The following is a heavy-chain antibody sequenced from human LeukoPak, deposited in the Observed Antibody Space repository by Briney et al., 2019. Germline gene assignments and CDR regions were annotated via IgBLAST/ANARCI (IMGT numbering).Heavy chain of an antibody. J-gene: IGHJ4*02. V-gene: IGHV3-53*01. CDR1: GFTVSSNY. Sequence: PGGSLRLSCAASGFTVSSNYMSWVRQAPGKGLEWVSVIYSGGNTYYADSVKGRFTISRDNSKNTLYLQMNSLKAEDAAVYYCAKDSCRSTNCSRGIDYWGPGTLVTVSS. CDR2: IYSGGNT. D-gene: IGHD2-2*01. CDR3: AKDSCRSTNCSRGIDY.